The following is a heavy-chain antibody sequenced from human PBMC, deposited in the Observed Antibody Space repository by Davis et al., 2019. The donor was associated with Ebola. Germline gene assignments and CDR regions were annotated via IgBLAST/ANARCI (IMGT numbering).Heavy chain of an antibody. D-gene: IGHD2-21*02. J-gene: IGHJ2*01. CDR2: IKSDGSST. CDR3: ARGVTTPGWYWHFDL. Sequence: GESLKISCAASGFTFSDYYMSWIRQAPGKGLVWVSRIKSDGSSTSYADSVRGRFTISRDNAKSTMYLQMNSLRADDTAVYYCARGVTTPGWYWHFDLWGRGTLVTVSS. V-gene: IGHV3-74*01. CDR1: GFTFSDYY.